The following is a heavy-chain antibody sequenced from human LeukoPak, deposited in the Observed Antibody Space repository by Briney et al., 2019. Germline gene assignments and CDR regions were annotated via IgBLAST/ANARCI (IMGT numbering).Heavy chain of an antibody. D-gene: IGHD6-6*01. CDR1: RFTFSSYA. CDR3: AKVRIAARLFDY. Sequence: GGSLRLSCAASRFTFSSYAMSWVRQAPGKGLEWVSAISGSGGSTYYADSVKGRFTISRDNSKNTLYLQMNSLRAEDTAVYYCAKVRIAARLFDYWGQGTLVTVSS. J-gene: IGHJ4*02. V-gene: IGHV3-23*01. CDR2: ISGSGGST.